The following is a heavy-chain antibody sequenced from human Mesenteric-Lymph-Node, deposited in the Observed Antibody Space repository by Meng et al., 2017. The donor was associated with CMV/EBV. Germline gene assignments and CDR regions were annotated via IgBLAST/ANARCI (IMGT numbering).Heavy chain of an antibody. CDR3: ARDRYSPYSGSYYGMVY. D-gene: IGHD1-26*01. V-gene: IGHV1-46*01. Sequence: ASVKVSCKASGYTFSGYYMHWVRQAPGQGLEWMGIINPSGGSTSYAQKFQGRVTMTRDTSTSTVYMELSSLRSEDTAVYYCARDRYSPYSGSYYGMVYWGQGTLVTVSS. J-gene: IGHJ4*02. CDR2: INPSGGST. CDR1: GYTFSGYY.